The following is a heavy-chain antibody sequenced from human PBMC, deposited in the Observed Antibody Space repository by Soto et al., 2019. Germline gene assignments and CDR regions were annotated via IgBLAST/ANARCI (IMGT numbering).Heavy chain of an antibody. D-gene: IGHD4-17*01. Sequence: EVQLVESGGGLVKPGGSLRLSCAASGFTFSNAWMSWVRQAPGKGLEWVGRIKSKTDGGTTDYAAPVKGRFTISRDDSKNTLYLQMNSLKTEYTAVYYCTTTTYGGGCGYYYYYYMDVWGKGTTVTDSS. CDR3: TTTTYGGGCGYYYYYYMDV. CDR2: IKSKTDGGTT. CDR1: GFTFSNAW. V-gene: IGHV3-15*01. J-gene: IGHJ6*03.